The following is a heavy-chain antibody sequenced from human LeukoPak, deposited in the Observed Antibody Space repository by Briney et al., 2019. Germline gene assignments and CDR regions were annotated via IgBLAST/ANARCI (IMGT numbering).Heavy chain of an antibody. CDR2: ISYDGSNK. J-gene: IGHJ4*02. CDR1: GFTFSSYG. D-gene: IGHD3-3*01. V-gene: IGHV3-30*03. Sequence: PGGSLRLSCAASGFTFSSYGMHWVRQAPGKGLEWVAVISYDGSNKYYADSVKGRFTISRDNSKNTLYLQMNSLRAEDTAVYYCARDSRYYDFWSGSASGDYFDYWGQGTLVTVSS. CDR3: ARDSRYYDFWSGSASGDYFDY.